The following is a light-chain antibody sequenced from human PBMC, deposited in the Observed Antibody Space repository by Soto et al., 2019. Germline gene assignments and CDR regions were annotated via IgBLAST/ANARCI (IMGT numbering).Light chain of an antibody. V-gene: IGKV1-5*01. CDR1: QSSSSW. J-gene: IGKJ1*01. Sequence: DIQMTQSPSTLSASVGYRVTITCRASQSSSSWLAWYQQKPGKAPKLLIYDASSLESGVPSRFSGSGSGTEFTLTISSLQPDDFATYYCQQYNSHSWTFGQGTKVEIK. CDR3: QQYNSHSWT. CDR2: DAS.